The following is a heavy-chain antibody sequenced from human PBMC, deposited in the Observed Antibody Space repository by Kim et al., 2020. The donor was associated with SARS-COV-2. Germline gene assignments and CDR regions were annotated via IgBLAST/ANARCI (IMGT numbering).Heavy chain of an antibody. D-gene: IGHD5-18*01. CDR1: GGSISSSNYY. CDR2: IYYSGST. V-gene: IGHV4-39*01. Sequence: SETLSPTCTVSGGSISSSNYYWGWIRQPPGKGLEWIGSIYYSGSTYYNPSLKSRVTISVDTSKNQFSLKLNSVTAADTAVYYCASRNTTQLWYERRPLNWFDPWGQGTLVTVSS. CDR3: ASRNTTQLWYERRPLNWFDP. J-gene: IGHJ5*02.